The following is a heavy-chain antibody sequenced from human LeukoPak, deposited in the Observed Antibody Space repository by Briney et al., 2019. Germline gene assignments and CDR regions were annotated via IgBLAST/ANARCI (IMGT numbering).Heavy chain of an antibody. D-gene: IGHD3-10*01. CDR3: ARGRGGSGNWYFDL. CDR1: GFTFSSYE. Sequence: HTGGSRRLSCAASGFTFSSYEMNWVRQAPGKGLEWVSYISSSGSIIYYADSVKGRSTISRDNAKNSLYLQMNSLRAEDTAVYYCARGRGGSGNWYFDLWGRGTLVTVSS. V-gene: IGHV3-48*03. J-gene: IGHJ2*01. CDR2: ISSSGSII.